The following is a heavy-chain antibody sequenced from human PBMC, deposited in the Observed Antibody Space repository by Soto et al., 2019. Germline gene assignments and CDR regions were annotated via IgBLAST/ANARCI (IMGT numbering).Heavy chain of an antibody. V-gene: IGHV3-48*03. D-gene: IGHD3-10*01. CDR2: ISSSGSTI. CDR1: GFTFSSYE. CDR3: ARDQELLWFGRGSGMDV. Sequence: EVQLVESGGGLVQPGGSLRLSCAASGFTFSSYEMNWVRQAPGKGLEWVSYISSSGSTIYYADSVKGRFTISRDNAKNSLYLQMNSLRAEDTAVYYCARDQELLWFGRGSGMDVWGQGTTVTVSS. J-gene: IGHJ6*02.